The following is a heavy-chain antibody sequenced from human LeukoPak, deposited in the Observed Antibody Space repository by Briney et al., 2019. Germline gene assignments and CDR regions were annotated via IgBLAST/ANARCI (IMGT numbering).Heavy chain of an antibody. Sequence: GGSLRLSCTASGFPFSTFTMNWVRQAPGKGLEWLSFIVRSDGPIYYADSVKGRFTISRDNAKNSLYLQMNSLTVEDTAVYYCARETGSTTSAEFEFWGQGTLVTVSS. V-gene: IGHV3-48*03. J-gene: IGHJ4*02. D-gene: IGHD6-6*01. CDR3: ARETGSTTSAEFEF. CDR2: IVRSDGPI. CDR1: GFPFSTFT.